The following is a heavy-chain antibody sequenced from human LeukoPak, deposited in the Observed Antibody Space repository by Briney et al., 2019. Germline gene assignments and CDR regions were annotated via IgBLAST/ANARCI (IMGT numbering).Heavy chain of an antibody. V-gene: IGHV3-21*01. CDR2: ISSSSSYI. CDR1: GFTFSSYS. J-gene: IGHJ4*02. Sequence: GGSLRLSCAASGFTFSSYSMNWVRQAPGKGLEWVSSISSSSSYIYYADSVKGRFTTSRDNAKNSLYLRMNSLRAEDTAVYYCARYSYGQTIDYWGQGTLVTVSS. CDR3: ARYSYGQTIDY. D-gene: IGHD5-18*01.